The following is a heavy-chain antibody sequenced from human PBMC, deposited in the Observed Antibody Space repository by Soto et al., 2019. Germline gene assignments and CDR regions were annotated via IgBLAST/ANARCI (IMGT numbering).Heavy chain of an antibody. CDR1: GIMSSGYG. V-gene: IGHV1-69*09. Sequence: QEQVVQSGPAMKEPGSSVKVSCRASGIMSSGYGFSWVRQAPGQGLEWVGMINPILESTHYAQNLQGRVSLSVDKSRDTAYLEVTSLRLEDTAISFCATMKRARLDSWGRGTVVTVSS. CDR2: INPILEST. D-gene: IGHD6-25*01. CDR3: ATMKRARLDS. J-gene: IGHJ4*02.